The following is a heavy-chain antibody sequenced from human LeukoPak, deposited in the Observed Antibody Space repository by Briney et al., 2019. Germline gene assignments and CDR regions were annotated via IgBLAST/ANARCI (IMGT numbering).Heavy chain of an antibody. CDR1: GFTFRSYA. J-gene: IGHJ4*02. CDR2: ISCSGAGT. V-gene: IGHV3-23*01. Sequence: GWSVRLSCAASGFTFRSYAMNWVRQAPGKGLEWVSGISCSGAGTDYEESVKGRFTISRDNSKNTMYLQMNSLRAEDTAVYYCAKVLYCSGGSCYSFDYWGQGTLVTVSS. CDR3: AKVLYCSGGSCYSFDY. D-gene: IGHD2-15*01.